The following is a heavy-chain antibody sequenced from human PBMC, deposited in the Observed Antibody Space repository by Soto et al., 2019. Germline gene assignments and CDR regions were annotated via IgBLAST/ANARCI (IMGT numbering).Heavy chain of an antibody. CDR3: AREGVNRGYYYYYSLDC. V-gene: IGHV4-34*01. CDR2: INHSGRT. Sequence: SETLSLPCDAYGGSFSGYYWSCIRQPPGKGPGWNAEINHSGRTNYNPSLKSRVTIAVDTSKSQFSLKRSAVTAADTAVYYCAREGVNRGYYYYYSLDCLGQGTTVTVSS. D-gene: IGHD2-8*01. J-gene: IGHJ6*02. CDR1: GGSFSGYY.